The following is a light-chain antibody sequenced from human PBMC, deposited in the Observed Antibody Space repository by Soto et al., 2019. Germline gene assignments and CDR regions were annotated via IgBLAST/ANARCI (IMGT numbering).Light chain of an antibody. CDR3: QQYNSYAPSFT. J-gene: IGKJ3*01. Sequence: DIQMTQSPSTLSASVGDRVTITCRASQSISSWLACYQQKPGKAPKLLIYDASSFEIGVPSRFSGSGSGTEFTLSISSLQPDDFAAYYCQQYNSYAPSFTFGPGTKVDIK. CDR1: QSISSW. V-gene: IGKV1-5*01. CDR2: DAS.